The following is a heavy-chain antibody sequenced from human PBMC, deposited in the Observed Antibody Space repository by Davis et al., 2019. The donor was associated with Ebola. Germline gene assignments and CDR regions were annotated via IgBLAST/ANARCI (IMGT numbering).Heavy chain of an antibody. CDR1: GFTFSNYG. Sequence: GESLKISCAASGFTFSNYGMYWVRQAPGKGLEWLSYIGDIGNHISYADSVEGRFTISRDNAKNSLYLQMDSLRAEDTAMFYCARGLYYNILTNHPPGDPLDIWGQGTMVTVSS. D-gene: IGHD3-9*01. J-gene: IGHJ3*02. V-gene: IGHV3-48*01. CDR2: IGDIGNHI. CDR3: ARGLYYNILTNHPPGDPLDI.